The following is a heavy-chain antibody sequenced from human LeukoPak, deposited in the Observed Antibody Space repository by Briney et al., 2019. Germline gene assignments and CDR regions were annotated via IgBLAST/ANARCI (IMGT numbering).Heavy chain of an antibody. CDR2: IRYDGSNK. CDR3: AKDRVIVGATIFDY. V-gene: IGHV3-30*02. Sequence: GGSLRLSCAASRFTFSSYGMHWVRQAPGKGLEWVAFIRYDGSNKYYADSVKGRFTISRDNSKNTLYLQMNSLRAEDTAVYYCAKDRVIVGATIFDYWGQGTLVTVSS. J-gene: IGHJ4*02. CDR1: RFTFSSYG. D-gene: IGHD1-26*01.